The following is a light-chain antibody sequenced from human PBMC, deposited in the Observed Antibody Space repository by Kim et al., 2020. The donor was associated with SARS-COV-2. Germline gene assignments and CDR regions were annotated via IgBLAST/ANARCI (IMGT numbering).Light chain of an antibody. J-gene: IGKJ4*01. CDR2: GAS. CDR3: QQYGSSSPT. V-gene: IGKV3-20*01. Sequence: EIVLTQSPGTLSLSPGERATLSCRASQSVSSGYLAWYQHKPGQAPRLFIYGASSRAVGIPDRFSGSGSGTDFTLTISRLEPEDFAVYFCQQYGSSSPTFGGGTKVDIK. CDR1: QSVSSGY.